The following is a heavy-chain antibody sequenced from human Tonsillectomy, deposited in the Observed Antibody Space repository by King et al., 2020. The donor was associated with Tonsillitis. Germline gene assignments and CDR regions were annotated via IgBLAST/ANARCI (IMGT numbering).Heavy chain of an antibody. CDR3: ARDPHYDFWSGYFTNWFDP. CDR1: GYTFTGYY. Sequence: QLVQSGAEVKKPGASVKVSCQASGYTFTGYYMHWVRQAPGQGLEWMGWINPNSGGTNYAQKFQGRVTMTRDTSISTAYMELSRLRSDDTAVYYCARDPHYDFWSGYFTNWFDPWGQGTLVTVSS. D-gene: IGHD3-3*01. J-gene: IGHJ5*02. V-gene: IGHV1-2*02. CDR2: INPNSGGT.